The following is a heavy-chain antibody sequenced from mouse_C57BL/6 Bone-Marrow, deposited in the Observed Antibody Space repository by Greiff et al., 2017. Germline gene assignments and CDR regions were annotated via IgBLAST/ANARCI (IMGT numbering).Heavy chain of an antibody. V-gene: IGHV1-69*01. CDR1: GYTFTSYW. CDR2: IDPSDSYT. Sequence: QVQLQQSGAELVMPGASVKLSCKASGYTFTSYWMHWVKQRPGQGLEWIGEIDPSDSYTNSNQKFKGKSTLTVDKSSSTAYMQLSSLTSEDSAVYYCARDYYGSSRYAMDYWGQGTSVTVSS. J-gene: IGHJ4*01. CDR3: ARDYYGSSRYAMDY. D-gene: IGHD1-1*01.